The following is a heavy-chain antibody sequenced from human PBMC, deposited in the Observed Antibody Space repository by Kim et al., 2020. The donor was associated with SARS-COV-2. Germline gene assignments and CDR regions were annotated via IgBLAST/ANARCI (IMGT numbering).Heavy chain of an antibody. CDR2: NK. V-gene: IGHV3-33*01. D-gene: IGHD1-7*01. J-gene: IGHJ4*02. CDR3: ARETRYYFDY. Sequence: NKYNADSEKGRFTNSRDKSKNTLYLQMNSPRAEDTAVYYCARETRYYFDYWGQGTLVTVSS.